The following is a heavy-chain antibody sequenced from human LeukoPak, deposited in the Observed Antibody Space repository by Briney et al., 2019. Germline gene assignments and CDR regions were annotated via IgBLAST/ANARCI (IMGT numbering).Heavy chain of an antibody. J-gene: IGHJ6*02. D-gene: IGHD3-10*01. CDR1: GYTFTSYA. Sequence: GASVKVSCKASGYTFTSYAMHWVRQAPGQRLEWMGWINAGNGNTKYSQKFQGRVTITRDTSASTAYMELSSLRSEDTAVYYCARETTRKWFGELLFYGMDVWGQGTTVTVSS. CDR3: ARETTRKWFGELLFYGMDV. V-gene: IGHV1-3*01. CDR2: INAGNGNT.